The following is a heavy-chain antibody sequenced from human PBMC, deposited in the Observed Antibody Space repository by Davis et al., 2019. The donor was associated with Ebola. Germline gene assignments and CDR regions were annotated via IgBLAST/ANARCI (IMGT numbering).Heavy chain of an antibody. CDR3: ARNSGGSYSAAGL. D-gene: IGHD1-26*01. Sequence: PGGSLRLSCAASGFTFSSYAMHWVRQAPGKGLERVAVISYDGSNKYYADSVKGRFTISRDNSKNTLYLQMNSLRPEEAAVYYCARNSGGSYSAAGLWGQGTLVTVSS. V-gene: IGHV3-30*04. J-gene: IGHJ4*02. CDR2: ISYDGSNK. CDR1: GFTFSSYA.